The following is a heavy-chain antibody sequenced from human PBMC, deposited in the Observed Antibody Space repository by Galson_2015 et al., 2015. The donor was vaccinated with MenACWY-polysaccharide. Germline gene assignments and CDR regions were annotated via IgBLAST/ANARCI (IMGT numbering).Heavy chain of an antibody. D-gene: IGHD3-10*02. Sequence: SLRLSCAASGFTFSNFWMSWVRQAPGKELEWVASIKQDGSDKYLVDSVKGRFTISRDNAENSLFLQMNSLRAEDTAVYYCARERCVRGVFFDQWGQGPLVTVFS. V-gene: IGHV3-7*01. CDR2: IKQDGSDK. CDR1: GFTFSNFW. J-gene: IGHJ4*02. CDR3: ARERCVRGVFFDQ.